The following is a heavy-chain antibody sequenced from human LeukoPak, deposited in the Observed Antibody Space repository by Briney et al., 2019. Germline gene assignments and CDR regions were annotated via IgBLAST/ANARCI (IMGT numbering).Heavy chain of an antibody. D-gene: IGHD3-22*01. Sequence: GGSLRLSCAASGFTFSNYEMNWVRQAPGKGLEWVSYISSSGSTIYYADSVKGRFTISRDNAKNSLYLQMNSLRDEDTSVYYCARESYYYDSTFDYWGRGPLVSVSS. V-gene: IGHV3-48*03. CDR1: GFTFSNYE. CDR2: ISSSGSTI. J-gene: IGHJ4*02. CDR3: ARESYYYDSTFDY.